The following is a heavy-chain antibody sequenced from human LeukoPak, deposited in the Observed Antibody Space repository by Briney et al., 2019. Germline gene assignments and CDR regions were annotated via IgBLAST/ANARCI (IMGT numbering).Heavy chain of an antibody. J-gene: IGHJ4*02. CDR3: ARAYSSGWSRPFDY. Sequence: GGSLRLSCAASGFTFSSYAMRWVRQAPGEGLEYVSAISSNGGSTYYANSVKGRFTISRDNSKNTLYLQMGSLRAEDMAVYYCARAYSSGWSRPFDYWGQGTLVTVSS. V-gene: IGHV3-64*01. D-gene: IGHD6-19*01. CDR2: ISSNGGST. CDR1: GFTFSSYA.